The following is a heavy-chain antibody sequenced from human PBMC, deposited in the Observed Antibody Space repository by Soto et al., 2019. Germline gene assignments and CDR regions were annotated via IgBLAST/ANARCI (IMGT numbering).Heavy chain of an antibody. V-gene: IGHV3-49*04. J-gene: IGHJ4*02. Sequence: SLGLSCTASGFTFGDYSIHWDRRAPGKGLDWIGFIRSESYGATTEYCVSVRGMFTIARGYTRSLAYLQMNSLAPVYTPGYYCTRGRTLWSHCGCWGQGCLVTASS. D-gene: IGHD3-10*01. CDR3: TRGRTLWSHCGC. CDR2: IRSESYGATT. CDR1: GFTFGDYS.